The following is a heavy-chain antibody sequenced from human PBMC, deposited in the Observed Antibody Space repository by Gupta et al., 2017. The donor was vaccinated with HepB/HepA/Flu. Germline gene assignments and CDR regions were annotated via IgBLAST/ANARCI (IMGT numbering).Heavy chain of an antibody. D-gene: IGHD1-26*01. V-gene: IGHV3-7*01. CDR3: ASVWDMGY. Sequence: EVQLVESGGDLVQPGGSLRLSCAASGFTFSNHWMDWFRQAPGKGLEWVATIKQDASEIYYVNSVRGRFTISRDNGKTSLYLQMNSLRAEDTAIYYCASVWDMGYWGQGTLVTVSS. CDR1: GFTFSNHW. CDR2: IKQDASEI. J-gene: IGHJ4*02.